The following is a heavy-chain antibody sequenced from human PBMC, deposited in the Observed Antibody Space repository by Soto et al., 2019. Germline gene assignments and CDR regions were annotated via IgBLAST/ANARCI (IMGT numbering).Heavy chain of an antibody. CDR3: ARLRDSSGYYVPYNWFDP. D-gene: IGHD3-22*01. J-gene: IGHJ5*02. CDR2: INHSGST. V-gene: IGHV4-34*01. Sequence: SETLSLTCAVYGGSFSGYHWSWIRQPPGKGLEWIGEINHSGSTNYNPSLKSRVTISVDTSKNQFSLKLSSVTAADTAVYYCARLRDSSGYYVPYNWFDPWGQGTLVTVSS. CDR1: GGSFSGYH.